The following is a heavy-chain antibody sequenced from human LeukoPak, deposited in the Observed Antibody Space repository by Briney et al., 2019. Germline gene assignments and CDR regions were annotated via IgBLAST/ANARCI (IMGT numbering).Heavy chain of an antibody. D-gene: IGHD3-10*01. CDR2: FVPEDGET. Sequence: ASVKVSFKLSGDTLTELSMHWVRQSPGKGLGWMGGFVPEDGETIYAQKFQGRVTMTEDTSTDTAYMELSSLRSDDTAVYFCATLPRGHLFDSWGQGTLVTVSS. CDR3: ATLPRGHLFDS. CDR1: GDTLTELS. J-gene: IGHJ4*02. V-gene: IGHV1-24*01.